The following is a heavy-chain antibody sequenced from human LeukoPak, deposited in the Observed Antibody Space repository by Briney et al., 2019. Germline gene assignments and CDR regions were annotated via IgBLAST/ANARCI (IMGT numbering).Heavy chain of an antibody. CDR2: IDWADDK. D-gene: IGHD4-17*01. J-gene: IGHJ4*02. CDR1: GFSLNTNGMC. V-gene: IGHV2-70*17. Sequence: SGPTLVNPTQTLTLTCTFSGFSLNTNGMCVTWIRQPPGKALEWLARIDWADDKFYSTSLKTRLSISRDTSKNQVVLTMSNMDPVDTATYYCARISRYYGDIDYWGQGTLVTVSS. CDR3: ARISRYYGDIDY.